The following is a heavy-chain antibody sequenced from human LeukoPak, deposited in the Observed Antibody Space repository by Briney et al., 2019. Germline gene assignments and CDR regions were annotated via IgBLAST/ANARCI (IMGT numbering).Heavy chain of an antibody. Sequence: GESLLISCKGSGSTFTNYWIAWLRQMPGKGLEWMGIIYTGDSNTRYSPSFQGHITISADKSISTAYLQWSSLKASDTAMYYCARLVGSYEYFDYWGQGTLVTVSS. J-gene: IGHJ4*02. CDR2: IYTGDSNT. CDR1: GSTFTNYW. V-gene: IGHV5-51*01. CDR3: ARLVGSYEYFDY. D-gene: IGHD3-10*01.